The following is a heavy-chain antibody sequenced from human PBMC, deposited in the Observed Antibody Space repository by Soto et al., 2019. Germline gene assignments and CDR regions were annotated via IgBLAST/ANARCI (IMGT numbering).Heavy chain of an antibody. V-gene: IGHV1-69*13. Sequence: RASVKVSCKASGGTFSSYAISWVRQAPGQGLEWMGGIIPIFGTANYAQKFQGRVTITADESTSTAYMELSSLRSEDTAVYYCARDFVYDFWSGYYNYYYYGMDVWGQGTTVTVSS. CDR2: IIPIFGTA. CDR1: GGTFSSYA. CDR3: ARDFVYDFWSGYYNYYYYGMDV. D-gene: IGHD3-3*01. J-gene: IGHJ6*02.